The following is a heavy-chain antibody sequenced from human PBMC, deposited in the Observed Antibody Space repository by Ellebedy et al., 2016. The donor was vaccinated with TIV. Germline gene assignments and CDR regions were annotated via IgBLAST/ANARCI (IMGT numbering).Heavy chain of an antibody. J-gene: IGHJ4*02. CDR1: GFTFSSYW. V-gene: IGHV3-74*01. Sequence: GESLKISXAASGFTFSSYWMHWVRQAPGKGLVWVSRINGGASSTSDADSVKGRFTISRDNAKNTLYLQMNSLRAEDTAVYYCARDANWGRHDYWGQGTLVTVSS. CDR2: INGGASST. CDR3: ARDANWGRHDY. D-gene: IGHD7-27*01.